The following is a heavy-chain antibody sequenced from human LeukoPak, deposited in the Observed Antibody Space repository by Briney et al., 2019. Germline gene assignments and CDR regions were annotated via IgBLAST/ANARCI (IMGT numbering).Heavy chain of an antibody. CDR1: GFTFSSYW. J-gene: IGHJ4*02. Sequence: GGSLRLSCAASGFTFSSYWMSWVRQAPGKGLEWVANVKQDGSEKYYVDSVKGRFTISRDNAKNSLYLQMNSLRAEDTAVYYCARDTSDYDFDYWGQGTLVTVSS. CDR3: ARDTSDYDFDY. V-gene: IGHV3-7*01. CDR2: VKQDGSEK. D-gene: IGHD4-17*01.